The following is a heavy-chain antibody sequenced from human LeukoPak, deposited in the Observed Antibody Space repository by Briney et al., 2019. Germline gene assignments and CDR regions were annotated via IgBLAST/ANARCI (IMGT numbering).Heavy chain of an antibody. CDR3: ARGNFEWFGELSVWFDP. CDR1: GGSFSGYY. V-gene: IGHV4-34*01. J-gene: IGHJ5*02. D-gene: IGHD3-10*01. Sequence: SETLSLTSAVYGGSFSGYYWSWIRQPPGKGLEWIGEINHSGSTNYNPSLKSRVTISVDTSKNQFSLKLSSVTAADTAVYYCARGNFEWFGELSVWFDPWGQGTLVTVSS. CDR2: INHSGST.